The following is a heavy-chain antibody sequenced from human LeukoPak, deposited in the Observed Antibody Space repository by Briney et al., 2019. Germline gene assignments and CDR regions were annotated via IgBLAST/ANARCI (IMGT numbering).Heavy chain of an antibody. J-gene: IGHJ4*02. D-gene: IGHD3-10*01. CDR3: AREGMVRGVIRLSDFDY. Sequence: GGSLRLSCAASGFIFSNAWMNWVRQAPGKGLEWVANIRQDGSEKYYVDSVKGRFTISRDNAKNSLYLQMNSLRAEDTAVYYCAREGMVRGVIRLSDFDYWGQGTLVTVSS. CDR1: GFIFSNAW. V-gene: IGHV3-7*03. CDR2: IRQDGSEK.